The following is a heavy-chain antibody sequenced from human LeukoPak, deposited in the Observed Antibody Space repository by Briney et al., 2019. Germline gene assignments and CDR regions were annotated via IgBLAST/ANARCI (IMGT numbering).Heavy chain of an antibody. CDR1: GGSISSYY. Sequence: SETLSRTCTVSGGSISSYYWSWIRQPPGKGLEWIGYIYYSGSTNYNPSLKSRVTMSVDTSKNQFSLKLSSVTAADTAVYYCARSAAYSSSWTTPPFDYWGQGTLVTVSS. V-gene: IGHV4-59*01. CDR3: ARSAAYSSSWTTPPFDY. D-gene: IGHD6-13*01. J-gene: IGHJ4*02. CDR2: IYYSGST.